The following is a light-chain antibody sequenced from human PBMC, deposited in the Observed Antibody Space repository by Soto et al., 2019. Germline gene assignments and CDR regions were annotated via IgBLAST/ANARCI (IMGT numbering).Light chain of an antibody. CDR2: GAY. Sequence: ELVMTQSPATLSLSPGESATLSCRASQSVSSNLAWYQQKPCQAPRLLIYGAYTRATGIPARFSGSGSGTEFTLTISSLQSEDYAVYYCHQYNNWPPWTFGQGTKVDIK. J-gene: IGKJ1*01. V-gene: IGKV3-15*01. CDR1: QSVSSN. CDR3: HQYNNWPPWT.